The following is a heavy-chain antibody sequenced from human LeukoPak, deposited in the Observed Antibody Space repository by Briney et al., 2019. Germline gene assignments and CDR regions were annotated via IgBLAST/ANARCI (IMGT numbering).Heavy chain of an antibody. D-gene: IGHD3-10*01. J-gene: IGHJ3*02. CDR3: AKDRRPVTMVQGVIITAAFDI. Sequence: GGSLRLSCAASGFTFDDYAMHWVRQAPGKGLEWVSGISWNSGSIGYADSVKGRFTISRDNAKNSLYLQMNSPRAEDTALYYCAKDRRPVTMVQGVIITAAFDIWGQGTMVTVSS. CDR1: GFTFDDYA. CDR2: ISWNSGSI. V-gene: IGHV3-9*01.